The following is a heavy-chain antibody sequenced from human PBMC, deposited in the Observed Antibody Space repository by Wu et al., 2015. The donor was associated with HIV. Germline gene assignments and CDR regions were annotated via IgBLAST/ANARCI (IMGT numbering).Heavy chain of an antibody. V-gene: IGHV1-69*12. CDR1: GGTLSHYE. CDR3: ARDLDSSGWYSGYFDL. Sequence: QVQLVQSGAEVKKPGSSVKVSCRASGGTLSHYEISWMRQAPGQGLEWMGGIIPIFGTANYAQKFQGRVTITADESTSTAYMELSSLRSEDTAVYYCARDLDSSGWYSGYFDLWGRGTLVTVSS. D-gene: IGHD6-19*01. CDR2: IIPIFGTA. J-gene: IGHJ2*01.